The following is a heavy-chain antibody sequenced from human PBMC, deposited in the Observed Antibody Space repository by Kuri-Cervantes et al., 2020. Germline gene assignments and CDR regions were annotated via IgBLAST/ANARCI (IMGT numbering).Heavy chain of an antibody. Sequence: LSLTCAASGFTFSSYSMNWVRQAPGKGLEWVSYISSSSSTIYYADSVKGRFTISRDNSKNTLYLQMNSLRAEDTAVYYCATDSRRFGYWGQGTLVTVSS. CDR3: ATDSRRFGY. J-gene: IGHJ4*02. CDR1: GFTFSSYS. CDR2: ISSSSSTI. V-gene: IGHV3-48*01.